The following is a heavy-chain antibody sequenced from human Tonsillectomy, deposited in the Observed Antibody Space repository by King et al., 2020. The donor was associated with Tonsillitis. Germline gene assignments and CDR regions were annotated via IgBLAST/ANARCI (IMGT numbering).Heavy chain of an antibody. CDR1: GFIFDDYA. D-gene: IGHD3-22*01. CDR2: ISWNSNNI. J-gene: IGHJ4*02. CDR3: TKDNYYDSSGYHDY. Sequence: VQLVESGGGLVQPGRSLRLSCAASGFIFDDYAMHWVRQAPGKGLEWVSSISWNSNNIGYADSVKSRFTISRDNAKNFLYLQMNSLRAEDTALYYCTKDNYYDSSGYHDYWGQGTLVTVSS. V-gene: IGHV3-9*01.